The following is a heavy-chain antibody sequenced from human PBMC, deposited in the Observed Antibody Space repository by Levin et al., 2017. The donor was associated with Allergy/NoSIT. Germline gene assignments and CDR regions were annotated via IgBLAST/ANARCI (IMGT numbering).Heavy chain of an antibody. CDR2: IYSSGST. CDR3: ARALSSSSPYYYGMDV. Sequence: PSETLSLTCTASGGSISSYYWSWIRQPPGKGLEWIGYIYSSGSTNYNPSLKSRVTISVDTSKNQFSLKLNTVTAADTAVYYCARALSSSSPYYYGMDVWGQGTTVTVSS. V-gene: IGHV4-59*01. J-gene: IGHJ6*02. CDR1: GGSISSYY. D-gene: IGHD6-6*01.